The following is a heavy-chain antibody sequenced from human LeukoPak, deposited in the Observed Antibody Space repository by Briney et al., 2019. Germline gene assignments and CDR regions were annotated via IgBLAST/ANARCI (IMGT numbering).Heavy chain of an antibody. Sequence: SETLSLTCAVYGGSFSGYYWSWIRQPPGKGLEWIGEINHSGSTNYNPSLKSRVTISVDTSKNQFSLKLSSVTAADTAVYYCARSLERGYSYGYGRAWGQGTLVTVSS. D-gene: IGHD5-18*01. CDR2: INHSGST. V-gene: IGHV4-34*01. J-gene: IGHJ5*02. CDR1: GGSFSGYY. CDR3: ARSLERGYSYGYGRA.